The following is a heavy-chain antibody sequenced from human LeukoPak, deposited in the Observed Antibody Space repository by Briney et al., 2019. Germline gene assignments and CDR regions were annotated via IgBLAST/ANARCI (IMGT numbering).Heavy chain of an antibody. CDR3: ARDVGYYYDSSGYYYGY. D-gene: IGHD3-22*01. V-gene: IGHV1-46*01. CDR2: INPSGGST. Sequence: ASVKVSCKASGYTFTSYYMHWVRQAPGQGLEWMGIINPSGGSTIYAHKFQGRVTMTRDTSTSTVYMELSSLRSEDTAVYYCARDVGYYYDSSGYYYGYWGQGTLVTVSS. CDR1: GYTFTSYY. J-gene: IGHJ4*02.